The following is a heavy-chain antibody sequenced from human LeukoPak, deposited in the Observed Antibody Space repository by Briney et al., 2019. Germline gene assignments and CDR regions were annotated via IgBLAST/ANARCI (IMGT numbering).Heavy chain of an antibody. D-gene: IGHD6-13*01. CDR1: GFTFSSYD. Sequence: GSLRLSCAASGFTFSSYDMNWVRQAPGKGLEWIGVIYHSGGTYYNPSLKSRLTMSVDTSKNQFSLKLSSVTATDTAVYYCASLIAAGYFDHWGQGTLVTVSS. CDR3: ASLIAAGYFDH. CDR2: IYHSGGT. J-gene: IGHJ4*02. V-gene: IGHV4-59*04.